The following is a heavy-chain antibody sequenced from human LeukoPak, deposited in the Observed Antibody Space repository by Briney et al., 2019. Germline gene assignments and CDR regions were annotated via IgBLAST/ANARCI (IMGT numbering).Heavy chain of an antibody. J-gene: IGHJ4*02. CDR2: IGGSDGST. CDR1: GFTFSSYA. CDR3: AKDCSPPGASLCYFDY. Sequence: GGSLRLSCAASGFTFSSYAMSWVRQAPGKGLEWVSTIGGSDGSTYYANSVKGRFTISRDNSKNTLYLQMNSLRAEHTAVYYCAKDCSPPGASLCYFDYWGQESLVTVPS. V-gene: IGHV3-23*01. D-gene: IGHD3-10*02.